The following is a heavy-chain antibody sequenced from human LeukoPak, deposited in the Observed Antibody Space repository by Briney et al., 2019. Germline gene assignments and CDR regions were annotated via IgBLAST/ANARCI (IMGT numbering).Heavy chain of an antibody. CDR3: ARARGYTAFDI. V-gene: IGHV3-7*04. CDR1: GFTFSSYA. J-gene: IGHJ3*02. D-gene: IGHD2-2*02. Sequence: GGSLRLSCAASGFTFSSYAMHWVRQAPGKGLEWVANIKQDGSEKYYVDSVKGRFTISRDNAKNSLYLQMNSLRAEDTAVYYCARARGYTAFDIWGQGTMVTVSS. CDR2: IKQDGSEK.